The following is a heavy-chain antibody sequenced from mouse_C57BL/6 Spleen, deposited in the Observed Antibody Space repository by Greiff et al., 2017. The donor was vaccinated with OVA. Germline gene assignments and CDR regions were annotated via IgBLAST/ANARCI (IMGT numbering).Heavy chain of an antibody. V-gene: IGHV5-16*01. Sequence: EVKVVESEGGLVQPGSSMKLSCTASGFTFSDYYMAWVRQVPEKGLEWVANINYDGSSTYYLDSLKSRFIISRDNAKNILYLQMSSLKSEDTATYYCARNYYDYPMDYWGQGTSVTVSS. CDR1: GFTFSDYY. CDR3: ARNYYDYPMDY. D-gene: IGHD2-4*01. CDR2: INYDGSST. J-gene: IGHJ4*01.